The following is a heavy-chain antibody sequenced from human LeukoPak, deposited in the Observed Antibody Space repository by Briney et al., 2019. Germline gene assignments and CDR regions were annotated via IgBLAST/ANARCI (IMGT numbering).Heavy chain of an antibody. J-gene: IGHJ4*02. CDR3: ARAVPGYGFIFDY. V-gene: IGHV3-21*04. Sequence: GGSLRLSCAASGFTFSSYSMNWVRQAPGKGLEWVSSISSSSSYIYYADSVKGRFTISRDNAKNSLYLQMNSLRAEDTAVYYCARAVPGYGFIFDYWGQGTLVTVSS. CDR1: GFTFSSYS. D-gene: IGHD5-18*01. CDR2: ISSSSSYI.